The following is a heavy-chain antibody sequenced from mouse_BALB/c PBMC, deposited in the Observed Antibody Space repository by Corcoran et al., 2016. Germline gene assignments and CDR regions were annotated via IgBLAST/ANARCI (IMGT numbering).Heavy chain of an antibody. Sequence: EVQLQQSGPELVKPGASVKMSCKASGYTFTSYVMHWVKQKPGQGLEWIGYINPYNDGTKYNEKFKGKATLTSDKSSSTAYMELSSLTSEDSAVYYCAESTMTSWFAYWGQGTLVTVSA. J-gene: IGHJ3*01. CDR2: INPYNDGT. CDR3: AESTMTSWFAY. D-gene: IGHD2-4*01. CDR1: GYTFTSYV. V-gene: IGHV1S136*01.